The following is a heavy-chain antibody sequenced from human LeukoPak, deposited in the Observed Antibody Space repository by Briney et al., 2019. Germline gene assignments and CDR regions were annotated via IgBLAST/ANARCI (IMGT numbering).Heavy chain of an antibody. V-gene: IGHV4-61*02. J-gene: IGHJ3*02. CDR1: GGSISSGGYY. D-gene: IGHD4-23*01. Sequence: SETLSLTCTVSGGSISSGGYYWSWIRQPAGKGLEWIGRIYTSGNTNYNPSLKRRGTISVDRSKNQFSLKVSSVTAADTAVYYCARGSDYGGPGAFDIWGQGTMVIVS. CDR2: IYTSGNT. CDR3: ARGSDYGGPGAFDI.